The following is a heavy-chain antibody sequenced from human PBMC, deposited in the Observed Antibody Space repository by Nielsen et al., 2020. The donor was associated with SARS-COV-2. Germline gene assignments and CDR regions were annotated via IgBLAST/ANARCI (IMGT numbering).Heavy chain of an antibody. Sequence: GESLKISCAASGFTFSSYGMHWVRQAPGKGLEWVAVISYDGSNKYYADSVKGRFTISRDNSKNTLYLQMNSLRAEDTAVYYCAKSIALRGSSWTGDYWGQGTLVTVSS. CDR1: GFTFSSYG. D-gene: IGHD6-13*01. J-gene: IGHJ4*02. CDR2: ISYDGSNK. V-gene: IGHV3-30*18. CDR3: AKSIALRGSSWTGDY.